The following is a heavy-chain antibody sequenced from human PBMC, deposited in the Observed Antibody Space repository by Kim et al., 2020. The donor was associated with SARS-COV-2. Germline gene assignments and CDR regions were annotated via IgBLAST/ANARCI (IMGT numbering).Heavy chain of an antibody. CDR1: GFTFSDYY. D-gene: IGHD1-26*01. Sequence: GGSLRLSCAASGFTFSDYYMSWIRQAPGKGLEWVSYISSSSSYTNYADSVKGRFTISRDNAKNSLYLQMNSLRAEDTAVYYCARAHSGSYYLDYWGQGTLVTVSS. J-gene: IGHJ4*02. V-gene: IGHV3-11*06. CDR3: ARAHSGSYYLDY. CDR2: ISSSSSYT.